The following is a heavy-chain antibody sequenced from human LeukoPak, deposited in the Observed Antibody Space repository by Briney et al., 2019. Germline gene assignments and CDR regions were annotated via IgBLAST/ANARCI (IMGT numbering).Heavy chain of an antibody. D-gene: IGHD3-10*01. V-gene: IGHV3-7*03. CDR2: IKQDGSEQ. Sequence: AGGSLRLSCAASGFTYSNYWMTWVRQAPGKGLEWVANIKQDGSEQYYVDSVKGRFTISRDNSKNTLYLQMNSLRAEDTAVYNCAKGDFYGSGRDYYYYMDVWGKGTTVTISS. CDR3: AKGDFYGSGRDYYYYMDV. CDR1: GFTYSNYW. J-gene: IGHJ6*03.